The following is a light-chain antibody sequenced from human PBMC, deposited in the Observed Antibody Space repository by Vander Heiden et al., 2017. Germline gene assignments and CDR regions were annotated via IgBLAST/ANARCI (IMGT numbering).Light chain of an antibody. CDR1: VLAKKY. Sequence: SYELTQPSSVSVSPGQTARITCSGDVLAKKYARWFQQKPGQAPVLVIYKDSERPSGIPERFSGSSSGTTGTLTISGAQVEDEADYYCYSAADNNLGVFGTGTKVTVL. V-gene: IGLV3-27*01. CDR2: KDS. CDR3: YSAADNNLGV. J-gene: IGLJ1*01.